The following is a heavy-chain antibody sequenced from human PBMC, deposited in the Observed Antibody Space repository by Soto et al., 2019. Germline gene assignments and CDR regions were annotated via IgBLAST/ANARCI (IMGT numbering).Heavy chain of an antibody. J-gene: IGHJ6*02. V-gene: IGHV5-10-1*01. CDR3: ARRRPYYDFWSGYGPQQKNYYGMDV. CDR1: GYSFTSYW. CDR2: IDPSDSYT. Sequence: VESLKISCKGSGYSFTSYWISWVRQMPGKGLEWMGRIDPSDSYTNYSPSFQGHVTISADKSISTAYLQWSSLKASDTAMYYCARRRPYYDFWSGYGPQQKNYYGMDVWGQGTTVTVSS. D-gene: IGHD3-3*01.